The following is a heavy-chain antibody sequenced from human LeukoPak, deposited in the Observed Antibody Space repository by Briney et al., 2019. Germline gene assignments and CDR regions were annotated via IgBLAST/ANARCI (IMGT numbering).Heavy chain of an antibody. Sequence: GGSLRLSCAASGSTFSTYGMHWVRQAPGKGLEWVAVISYDGSNKYYADSVKGRFTISRDNSKYTLYLQINSLRAEDTAVYYCAKSLGFQPYGTGVWGQGTTVTVSS. CDR3: AKSLGFQPYGTGV. J-gene: IGHJ6*02. V-gene: IGHV3-30*18. CDR1: GSTFSTYG. CDR2: ISYDGSNK. D-gene: IGHD3-3*01.